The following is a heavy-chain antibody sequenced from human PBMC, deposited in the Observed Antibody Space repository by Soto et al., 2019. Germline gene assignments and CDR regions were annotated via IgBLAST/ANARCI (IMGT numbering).Heavy chain of an antibody. Sequence: QVQLVQSGAEVKKPGSSVRVSCTASGGTFSSYAISWVRQAPGQGLEWMGGIIPIFGTANYAEKFQGRVTITADKSTSTAYMELSSLRSEDSAVYYCASLEGTAMEKIDYWGQGTLVTVSS. D-gene: IGHD5-18*01. CDR2: IIPIFGTA. J-gene: IGHJ4*02. CDR1: GGTFSSYA. V-gene: IGHV1-69*06. CDR3: ASLEGTAMEKIDY.